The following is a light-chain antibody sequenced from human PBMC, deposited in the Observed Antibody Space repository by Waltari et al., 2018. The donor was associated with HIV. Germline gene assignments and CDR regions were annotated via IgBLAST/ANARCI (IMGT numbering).Light chain of an antibody. V-gene: IGLV2-14*02. Sequence: QSALTQPASVSGSPGQSITISCTGTSSNVGSDDLVSGYQQHPGEAPKLIMYEVTKRPAVGSTRFSGPKPGRTASLTISGRQAEDGGVYYCSLYTSSSTLVCGGGTKLTVL. CDR3: SLYTSSSTLV. CDR2: EVT. CDR1: SSNVGSDDL. J-gene: IGLJ3*02.